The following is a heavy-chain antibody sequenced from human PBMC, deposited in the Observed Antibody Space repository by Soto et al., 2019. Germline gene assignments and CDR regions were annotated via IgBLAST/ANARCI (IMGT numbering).Heavy chain of an antibody. V-gene: IGHV3-7*01. CDR3: ASLGRHG. Sequence: PGGSLRLSCAASGFTFSDSWLDWARQAPGKGPEWVANINQDGSGKNYVDSVKGRFSISRDNAKNSLYLQMNSLRAEDTAVYYCASLGRHGWGQGTTVTVSS. CDR2: INQDGSGK. D-gene: IGHD3-16*01. J-gene: IGHJ6*02. CDR1: GFTFSDSW.